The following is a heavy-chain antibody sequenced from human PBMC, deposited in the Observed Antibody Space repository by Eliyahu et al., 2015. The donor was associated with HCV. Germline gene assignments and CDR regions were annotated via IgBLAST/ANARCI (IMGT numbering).Heavy chain of an antibody. D-gene: IGHD2-15*01. CDR2: ISSSSSTI. J-gene: IGHJ4*02. CDR3: ARKVGPDY. Sequence: EVQLVESGGGLVQPGGSLRLSCAASGFTFSSYSMNLGPPGPGEGVGWGSYISSSSSTIYYADSVKGRFTISRDNAKNSLYLQMNSLRAEDTAVYYCARKVGPDYWGQGTLVTVSS. CDR1: GFTFSSYS. V-gene: IGHV3-48*01.